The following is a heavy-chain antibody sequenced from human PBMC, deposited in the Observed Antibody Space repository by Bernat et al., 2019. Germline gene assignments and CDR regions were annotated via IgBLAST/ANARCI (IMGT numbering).Heavy chain of an antibody. CDR3: AKGHSVFWTEDYYGMDV. D-gene: IGHD3/OR15-3a*01. CDR2: ILYDGSDT. J-gene: IGHJ6*02. Sequence: QVQLVESGGGVVQPGRSLRLSCAASGFTFTSHGMHWVRQAPGKGLDWVAFILYDGSDTYYADSVKGRFTISRDNSKNTLYLQMNSLRAEDTAVYYCAKGHSVFWTEDYYGMDVWGQGTTVTVSS. CDR1: GFTFTSHG. V-gene: IGHV3-30*02.